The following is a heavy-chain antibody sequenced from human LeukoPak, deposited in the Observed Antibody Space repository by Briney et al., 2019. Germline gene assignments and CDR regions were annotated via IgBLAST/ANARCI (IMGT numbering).Heavy chain of an antibody. CDR2: IYSTEST. V-gene: IGHV4-4*07. Sequence: SETLSLTCTVSGGSISANYWIWMRQPAGKGLEYIGRIYSTESTNYNPSLKSRVTLSADTSKNQFSLKLSSVTAADTAVYYCARQKRIAAARWFDPWGQGTLVTVSS. D-gene: IGHD6-13*01. CDR3: ARQKRIAAARWFDP. CDR1: GGSISANY. J-gene: IGHJ5*02.